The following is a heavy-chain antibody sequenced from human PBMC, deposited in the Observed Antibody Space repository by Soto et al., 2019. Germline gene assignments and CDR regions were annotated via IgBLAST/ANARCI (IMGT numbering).Heavy chain of an antibody. Sequence: GGSLRLSCAASGFPFSSYGMHWVRQAPGKGLEWVAVISYDGSNKYYADSVKGRFTISRDNSKNTLYLQMNSLRAEDTAVYYCAKGGAVAGYWYYYYMDVWGKGTTVTVSS. D-gene: IGHD6-19*01. CDR1: GFPFSSYG. CDR3: AKGGAVAGYWYYYYMDV. V-gene: IGHV3-30*18. J-gene: IGHJ6*03. CDR2: ISYDGSNK.